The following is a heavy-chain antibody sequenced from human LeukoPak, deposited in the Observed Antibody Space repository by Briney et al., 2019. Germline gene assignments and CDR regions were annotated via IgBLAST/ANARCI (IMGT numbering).Heavy chain of an antibody. V-gene: IGHV3-48*04. CDR3: AKNYYYYYMDV. CDR2: ISSESGTM. Sequence: PGGSLRLSCAASGFTFNTYNMNWVRQAPGKGLEWVSYISSESGTMYYAASVKGRFTISRDNAKNSLYLQMNSLRAEDTAVYYCAKNYYYYYMDVWGKGTTVTVSS. J-gene: IGHJ6*03. CDR1: GFTFNTYN.